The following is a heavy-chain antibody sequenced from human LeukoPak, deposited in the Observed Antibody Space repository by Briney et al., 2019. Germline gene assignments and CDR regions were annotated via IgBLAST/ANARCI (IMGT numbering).Heavy chain of an antibody. CDR3: ARDVPEFGGDYNYMDV. J-gene: IGHJ6*03. D-gene: IGHD3-16*01. CDR2: IWFDGSNK. V-gene: IGHV3-33*01. Sequence: GGSLRLSCAASGFTFSSYGMHWVRQAPGKGLEWVAVIWFDGSNKYYADSVKGRFTISRDNSKNTLYLQMNSLRADDTAVYYCARDVPEFGGDYNYMDVWGKGTTVTVSS. CDR1: GFTFSSYG.